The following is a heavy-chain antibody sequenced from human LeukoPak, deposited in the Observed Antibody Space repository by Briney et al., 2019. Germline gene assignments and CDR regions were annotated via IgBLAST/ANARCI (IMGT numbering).Heavy chain of an antibody. Sequence: SETLSLTCTVSGGSISSYYWSWIRQPPGKGLEWIGYIYYSGVTNYNPSLKSRVTISVDTSKNQLSLKLSSVTAADTAVYYCARDFEGPDYFDYWGQGTLVTVSS. CDR2: IYYSGVT. CDR1: GGSISSYY. CDR3: ARDFEGPDYFDY. V-gene: IGHV4-59*12. J-gene: IGHJ4*02.